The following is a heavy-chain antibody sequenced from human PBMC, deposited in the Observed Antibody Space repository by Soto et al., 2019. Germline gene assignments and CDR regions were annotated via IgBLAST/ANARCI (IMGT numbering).Heavy chain of an antibody. Sequence: PGGSLRLSCAASGFTFSSYAMSWVRQAPGKGLEWVSAISGSGGSTYYADSVKGRFTISRDNSKNTLYLQMNSLRAEDTAVYYCAKEAHGPAALIAAHYYYYGMDVWGQGTTVTVSS. D-gene: IGHD6-6*01. J-gene: IGHJ6*01. V-gene: IGHV3-23*01. CDR2: ISGSGGST. CDR3: AKEAHGPAALIAAHYYYYGMDV. CDR1: GFTFSSYA.